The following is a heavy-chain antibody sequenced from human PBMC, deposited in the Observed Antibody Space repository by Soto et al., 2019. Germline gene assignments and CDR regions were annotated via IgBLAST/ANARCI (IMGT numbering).Heavy chain of an antibody. CDR3: TRVVVTDYYYYGMDV. CDR1: GFTFGDYA. V-gene: IGHV3-49*03. J-gene: IGHJ6*02. D-gene: IGHD3-16*02. Sequence: ALRLSCTDSGFTFGDYAMSWFREAPGKGLEWVGFIRSKAYGGTTEYAASVKGRFTISRDDSKSIAYLQMNSLKTEDTAVYYCTRVVVTDYYYYGMDVWGQGTTVTVSS. CDR2: IRSKAYGGTT.